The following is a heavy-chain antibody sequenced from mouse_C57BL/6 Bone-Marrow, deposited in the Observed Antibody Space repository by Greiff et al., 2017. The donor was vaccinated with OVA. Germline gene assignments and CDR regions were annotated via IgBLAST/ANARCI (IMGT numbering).Heavy chain of an antibody. V-gene: IGHV1-81*01. Sequence: QVQLQQSGAELARPGASVKLSCKASGYTFTSYGISWVKQRTGQGLEWIGEIYPRSGNTYYNEQFKGKATLTADKSSSTAYMELRSLTSEDSAVYFCARGFRSSYKSAWFAYWGQGTLVTVSA. D-gene: IGHD1-1*01. CDR1: GYTFTSYG. CDR2: IYPRSGNT. CDR3: ARGFRSSYKSAWFAY. J-gene: IGHJ3*01.